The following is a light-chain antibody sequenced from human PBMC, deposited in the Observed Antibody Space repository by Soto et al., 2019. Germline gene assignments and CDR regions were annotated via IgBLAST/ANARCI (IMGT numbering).Light chain of an antibody. CDR2: DAS. Sequence: IQMTQSPSTLPASVGDSVTITCRASQTISSWLAWYQQKPGNAPHLLIYDASRLAGGVPSRFRVSVSGTEFTITISSLQPDDFATYYCQQYNSYSETFGQGTQVEI. CDR3: QQYNSYSET. J-gene: IGKJ1*01. V-gene: IGKV1-5*01. CDR1: QTISSW.